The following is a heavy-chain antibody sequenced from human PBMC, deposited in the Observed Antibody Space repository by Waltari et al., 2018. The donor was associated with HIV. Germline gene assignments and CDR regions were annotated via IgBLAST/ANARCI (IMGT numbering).Heavy chain of an antibody. CDR2: ISYGGSGE. J-gene: IGHJ3*02. Sequence: QVQLVESGGGVVQPGRCLRLSGEASGSILSTIAVHWVRQAPGEGLEGVALISYGGSGESYADSVKGRFTISRDNSKNTLYLQMNSLRAEDTAVYYCARAPPYSTRWFYDAFDIWGQGTMVTVSS. V-gene: IGHV3-30*01. D-gene: IGHD6-13*01. CDR1: GSILSTIA. CDR3: ARAPPYSTRWFYDAFDI.